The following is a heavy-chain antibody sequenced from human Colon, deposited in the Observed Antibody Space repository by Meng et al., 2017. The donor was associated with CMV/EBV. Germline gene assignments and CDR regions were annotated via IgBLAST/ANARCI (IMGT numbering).Heavy chain of an antibody. J-gene: IGHJ6*02. Sequence: ESLKISCAASGFTFDDHAMHWIRQSPGKGLEWIGYIYYSGSTHYNPSLEGRVDISIDTSRKHFSLKMTSVTAADTATYYCARDNGDYYYGMDVWGQGTTVTVSS. CDR2: IYYSGST. CDR1: GFTFDDHA. CDR3: ARDNGDYYYGMDV. V-gene: IGHV4-59*11. D-gene: IGHD3-16*02.